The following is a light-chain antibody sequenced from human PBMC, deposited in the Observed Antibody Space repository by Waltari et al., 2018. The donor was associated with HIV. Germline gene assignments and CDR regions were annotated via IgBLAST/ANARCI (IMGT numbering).Light chain of an antibody. Sequence: DIVMTQSPDSLAVSLGERATINCTSSQNLLFPSNHKSYLAWYKQKPGQPPILVMYWASIRESGVPDRFSGSGSGTDFTLTISSLQAEDVAVYYCQQYYTTPYTFGQGTKLESK. CDR3: QQYYTTPYT. V-gene: IGKV4-1*01. J-gene: IGKJ2*01. CDR2: WAS. CDR1: QNLLFPSNHKSY.